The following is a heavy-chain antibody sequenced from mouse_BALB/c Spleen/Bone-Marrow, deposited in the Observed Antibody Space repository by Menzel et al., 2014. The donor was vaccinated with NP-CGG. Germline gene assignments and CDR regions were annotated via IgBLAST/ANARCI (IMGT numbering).Heavy chain of an antibody. CDR3: VRGDDYDAWFTY. J-gene: IGHJ3*01. V-gene: IGHV10S3*01. Sequence: EVKLQESGGGLVQPKGSLKLSCAASGFTFNTNAMNWVRPAPGKVLEWVARIRSKNNNYATYYADSVKDRFTISRDDSKSMLYLQMNNLKTEDTAMYYCVRGDDYDAWFTYWGQGTLVTGSA. CDR2: IRSKNNNYAT. D-gene: IGHD2-4*01. CDR1: GFTFNTNA.